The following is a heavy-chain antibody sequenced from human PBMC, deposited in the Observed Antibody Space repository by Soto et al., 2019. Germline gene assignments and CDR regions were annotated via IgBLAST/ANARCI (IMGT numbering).Heavy chain of an antibody. CDR3: ASGADAFDF. CDR2: ITPFNGNT. Sequence: ASVKVSCKASGYTFTYRYLHWVRQAPGQALEWMGWITPFNGNTYYAQKFQDRVTITRDTSMTTAYMELSSLRSEDTAMYYCASGADAFDFWGHGTMVTVSS. J-gene: IGHJ3*01. D-gene: IGHD1-26*01. CDR1: GYTFTYRY. V-gene: IGHV1-45*02.